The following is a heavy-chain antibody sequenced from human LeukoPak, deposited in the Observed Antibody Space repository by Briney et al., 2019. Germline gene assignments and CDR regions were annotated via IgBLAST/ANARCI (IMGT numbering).Heavy chain of an antibody. Sequence: ASVKVSCKASGGTFSSYAISWVRQAPGQGPEWMGGIIPIFGTANYAQKFQGRVTITADKSTSTAYMELSSLRSEDTAVYYCARAPDYFNYYYYYMDVWGKGTTVTVSS. D-gene: IGHD2/OR15-2a*01. CDR3: ARAPDYFNYYYYYMDV. J-gene: IGHJ6*03. CDR2: IIPIFGTA. V-gene: IGHV1-69*06. CDR1: GGTFSSYA.